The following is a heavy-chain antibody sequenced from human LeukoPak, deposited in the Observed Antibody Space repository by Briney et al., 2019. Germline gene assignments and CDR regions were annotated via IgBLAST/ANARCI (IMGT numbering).Heavy chain of an antibody. J-gene: IGHJ5*02. CDR1: GGSISSSNW. CDR2: IYHSGST. Sequence: SGTLSLTCAVSGGSISSSNWWSWVRQPPGKGLEWIGEIYHSGSTNYNPSLKSRVTISVDTSKNQFSLKLSSVTAADTAVYYCARVQSRLSWFDPWGQGTLVTVSS. V-gene: IGHV4-4*02. CDR3: ARVQSRLSWFDP.